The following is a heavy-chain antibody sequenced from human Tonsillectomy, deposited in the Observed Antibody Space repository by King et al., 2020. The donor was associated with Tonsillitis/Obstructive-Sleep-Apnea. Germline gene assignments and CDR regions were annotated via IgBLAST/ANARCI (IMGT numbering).Heavy chain of an antibody. Sequence: VQLVESGGGLVQPGGSLRLSCAASGFTFSSNWMHWVRQAPGKGLVWVSRINGDGTSTNYADSVKGRFTISRDNAKNTLYLQMNSLRAEDTAVYYCVEEGGTGGFGDYWGQGTLVTVSS. V-gene: IGHV3-74*01. J-gene: IGHJ4*02. CDR1: GFTFSSNW. CDR3: VEEGGTGGFGDY. D-gene: IGHD3/OR15-3a*01. CDR2: INGDGTST.